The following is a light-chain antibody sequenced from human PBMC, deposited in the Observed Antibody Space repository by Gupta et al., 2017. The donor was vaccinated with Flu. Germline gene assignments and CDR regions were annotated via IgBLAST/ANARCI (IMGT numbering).Light chain of an antibody. V-gene: IGLV3-19*01. CDR2: GKN. Sequence: SSELTQDPAVSVALGQTVRITCQGDSLRSYDASWYQQKPGQAPVLVIYGKNNRPSGIPDRFSGSSSGNTASLTITGAQAEDEADYYCNSRDSSGNPYWVFGGGTKLTVL. CDR3: NSRDSSGNPYWV. CDR1: SLRSYD. J-gene: IGLJ3*02.